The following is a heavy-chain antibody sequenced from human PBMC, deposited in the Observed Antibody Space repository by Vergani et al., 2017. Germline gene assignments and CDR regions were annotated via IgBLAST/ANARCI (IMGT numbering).Heavy chain of an antibody. CDR2: IIPNFSPA. V-gene: IGHV1-69*12. CDR3: ARDRMGVRFRQPHYYGMDV. D-gene: IGHD1-14*01. J-gene: IGHJ6*02. CDR1: GGAFSTYA. Sequence: QVQLVQSGAEVKKPGSSVRVSCKTSGGAFSTYAINWVRQAPGQGLEWMGAIIPNFSPARSAQKFQGRVTITADESTRTVYMELNSLRSDDSAVYYCARDRMGVRFRQPHYYGMDVWDQGTTVTVSS.